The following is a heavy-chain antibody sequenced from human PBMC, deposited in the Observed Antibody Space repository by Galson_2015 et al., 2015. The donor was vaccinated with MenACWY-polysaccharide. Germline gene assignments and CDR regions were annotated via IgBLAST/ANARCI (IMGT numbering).Heavy chain of an antibody. D-gene: IGHD5-12*01. Sequence: SVKVSCKASGGTFSSYAISWVRQAPGQGLEWMGGIIPIFGTTNYAQKFQGRVTITADESTSTAYMELSSLRSEDTAVYYCARYSGYDLWGFNSGGQATLVPAPS. V-gene: IGHV1-69*13. CDR3: ARYSGYDLWGFNS. CDR2: IIPIFGTT. J-gene: IGHJ5*01. CDR1: GGTFSSYA.